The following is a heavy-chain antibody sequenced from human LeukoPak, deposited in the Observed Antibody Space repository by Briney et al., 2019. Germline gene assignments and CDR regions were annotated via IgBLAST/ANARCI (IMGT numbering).Heavy chain of an antibody. CDR2: ISSSGSTI. Sequence: PGGSLRLSCAASGFTFSSYEVNWVRQAPGKGLKWVSYISSSGSTIYYADSVKGRFTISRDNAKNSLYLQMNSLRAEDTAVYYCARETRTTYYYYGMDVWGQGTTVTVSS. J-gene: IGHJ6*02. CDR3: ARETRTTYYYYGMDV. CDR1: GFTFSSYE. D-gene: IGHD4-11*01. V-gene: IGHV3-48*03.